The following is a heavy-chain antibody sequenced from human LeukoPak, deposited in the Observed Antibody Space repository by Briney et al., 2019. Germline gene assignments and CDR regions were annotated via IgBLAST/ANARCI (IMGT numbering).Heavy chain of an antibody. V-gene: IGHV3-23*01. J-gene: IGHJ4*02. CDR3: ARDYDYAFDY. CDR1: GFTFSSYA. D-gene: IGHD4-17*01. CDR2: ISGSGGST. Sequence: PGGSLRLSCAASGFTFSSYAMSWVRQAPGKGLEWVSAISGSGGSTYYADSVKGRFTISRDNAKNTLYLRMNSLRAEDTAVFYCARDYDYAFDYWGQGTLVTVSS.